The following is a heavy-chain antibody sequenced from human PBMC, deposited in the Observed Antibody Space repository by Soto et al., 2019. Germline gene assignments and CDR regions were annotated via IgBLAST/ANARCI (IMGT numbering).Heavy chain of an antibody. CDR2: VNPHTCDS. D-gene: IGHD3-3*01. CDR3: ARRHGARSNVFRSAFPLDF. J-gene: IGHJ4*01. CDR1: GYAFSAYY. Sequence: QVQLVQSGAEVKRPGASVKVSCQASGYAFSAYYIHWVRQAPGQGLEWMGWVNPHTCDSKYTEIFKGRVTLTSDTSTNTSYMDLTSLTSADTAVYYCARRHGARSNVFRSAFPLDFWGQGTLVAVSS. V-gene: IGHV1-2*02.